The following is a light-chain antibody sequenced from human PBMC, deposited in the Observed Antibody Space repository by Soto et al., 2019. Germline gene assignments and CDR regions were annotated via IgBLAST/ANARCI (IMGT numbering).Light chain of an antibody. CDR3: SSYAGSNNVV. J-gene: IGLJ3*02. V-gene: IGLV2-8*01. Sequence: QSALTQPPSASGSPGQSVTISCAGTSSDVGGYKYVSWYQQHPGKAPKLMVYEVSKRPSGVPDRFSGSKSGNTASLTVSGLHAEDEADYYCSSYAGSNNVVFGGGTKLTVL. CDR1: SSDVGGYKY. CDR2: EVS.